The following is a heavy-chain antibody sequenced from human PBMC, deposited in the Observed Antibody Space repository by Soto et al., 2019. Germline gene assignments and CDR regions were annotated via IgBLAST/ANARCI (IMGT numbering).Heavy chain of an antibody. V-gene: IGHV4-30-4*01. CDR1: DVYSIGGGYY. CDR3: ARGRVTIFGVVITHYFDY. D-gene: IGHD3-3*01. Sequence: SHSYSVADVYSIGGGYYWSRKKKPPGKGLEWIGYIYYSGSTYYNPSLKSRVTISVDTSKNQFSLKLSSVTAADTAVYYCARGRVTIFGVVITHYFDYWGQGTLVIV. CDR2: IYYSGST. J-gene: IGHJ4*02.